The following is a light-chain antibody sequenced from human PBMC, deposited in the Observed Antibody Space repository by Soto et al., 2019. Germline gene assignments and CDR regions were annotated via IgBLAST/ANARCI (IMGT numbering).Light chain of an antibody. J-gene: IGKJ2*03. CDR3: QKSYNTPSYG. CDR1: QTISNF. V-gene: IGKV1-39*01. Sequence: DIQLTQSPSSLSASVGDRVTITCRASQTISNFLNWYQQKPGKAPKLLIYGASSVQGGVPSRFSGSGSGTDFTLTIRSLQPEDLATYYCQKSYNTPSYGFGQGTKLQIK. CDR2: GAS.